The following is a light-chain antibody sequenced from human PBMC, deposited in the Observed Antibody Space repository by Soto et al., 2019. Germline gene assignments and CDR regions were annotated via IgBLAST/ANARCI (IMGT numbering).Light chain of an antibody. V-gene: IGLV2-14*01. Sequence: QSALTQPASVSGSPGQSITISCTGTSSDVGGYNYVSWYQHHPGKAPKLMIYEVNQRPSEVSNRFSGSKSGNTASLTISGLQPEDEADYYCNSYTSRYTFVLGTGTKVTVL. CDR2: EVN. CDR1: SSDVGGYNY. CDR3: NSYTSRYTFV. J-gene: IGLJ1*01.